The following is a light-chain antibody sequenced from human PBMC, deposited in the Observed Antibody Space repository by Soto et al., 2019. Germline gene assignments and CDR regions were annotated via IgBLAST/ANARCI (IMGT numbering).Light chain of an antibody. CDR1: QSVSSSY. Sequence: EIVLTQSPGTLSLSPGERATLSCRASQSVSSSYLAWYQQKPCKAPRLLIYGASSRATGIPDRFSGSGSGTDFTLTISRLEPEDFAVYYCQQYGSSPRTFGQGTKVEIK. J-gene: IGKJ1*01. V-gene: IGKV3-20*01. CDR2: GAS. CDR3: QQYGSSPRT.